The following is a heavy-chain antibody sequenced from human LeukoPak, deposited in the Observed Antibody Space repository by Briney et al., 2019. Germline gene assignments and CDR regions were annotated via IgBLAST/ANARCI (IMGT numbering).Heavy chain of an antibody. CDR1: GFTFSSYT. CDR3: ARGSEYCSGGTCYLNWFDP. D-gene: IGHD2-15*01. Sequence: GGSLRLSCAASGFTFSSYTMNWVRQAPGKGLEWVSSISSSSRYIYYADSVRGQFTIPRDNAKNSLYLQMNGLRAEDTAVYYCARGSEYCSGGTCYLNWFDPWGQGTLVTVSS. J-gene: IGHJ5*02. CDR2: ISSSSRYI. V-gene: IGHV3-21*01.